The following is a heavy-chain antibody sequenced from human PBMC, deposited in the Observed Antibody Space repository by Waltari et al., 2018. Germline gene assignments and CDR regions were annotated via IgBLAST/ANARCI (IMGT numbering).Heavy chain of an antibody. Sequence: EVQLVESGGGLVQPGGSLRLSCAASGFTFSSYAMSWVRQAPGKGLEWVSAISGSGGSTYYADSVKGRFTISRDNSKNTLYLQRNSLRAEDTVVYYCAKGYYYDSSGYLGISDYFDYWGQGTLVTVSS. J-gene: IGHJ4*02. CDR3: AKGYYYDSSGYLGISDYFDY. CDR2: ISGSGGST. CDR1: GFTFSSYA. D-gene: IGHD3-22*01. V-gene: IGHV3-23*04.